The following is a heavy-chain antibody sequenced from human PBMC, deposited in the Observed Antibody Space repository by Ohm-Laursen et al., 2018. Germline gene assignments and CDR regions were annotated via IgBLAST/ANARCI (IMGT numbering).Heavy chain of an antibody. CDR2: ISGTGGDT. Sequence: GSLRLSCSASGFTFSSYTMTWVRQAPGKGLEWVSGISGTGGDTFYADSVKGRFTISRDNSKNNLYLQMNSLTAEDTAVYYCAKDTKYYGMNVWGQGTTVTVSS. J-gene: IGHJ6*02. CDR1: GFTFSSYT. D-gene: IGHD2-2*01. V-gene: IGHV3-23*01. CDR3: AKDTKYYGMNV.